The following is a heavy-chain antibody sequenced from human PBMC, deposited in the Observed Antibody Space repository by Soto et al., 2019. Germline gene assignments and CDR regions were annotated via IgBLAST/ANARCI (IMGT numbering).Heavy chain of an antibody. J-gene: IGHJ3*02. CDR1: GFSFRSYW. Sequence: EVQLVESGGGLVQSGGSLRLSCGASGFSFRSYWMSWVRQARGKGLEWVANMNQGGSEINYVDSVRGRFTISRDNAKNLLYLQMNSLRVEDTAVYHCARDRGYSTFDIWGQGTMVTVSS. V-gene: IGHV3-7*01. CDR3: ARDRGYSTFDI. D-gene: IGHD2-2*01. CDR2: MNQGGSEI.